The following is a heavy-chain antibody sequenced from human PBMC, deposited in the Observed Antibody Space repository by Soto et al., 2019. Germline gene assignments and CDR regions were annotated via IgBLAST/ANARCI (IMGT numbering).Heavy chain of an antibody. CDR2: INPSGGST. CDR1: GYTFTSYG. CDR3: ASPGIAARPDYYYGMDV. D-gene: IGHD6-6*01. V-gene: IGHV1-46*01. Sequence: ASVKVSCKASGYTFTSYGISWVRQAPGQGLEWMGIINPSGGSTSYAQKFQGRVTMTRDTSTSTVYMELSSLRSEDTAVYYCASPGIAARPDYYYGMDVWGQGTTVTVSS. J-gene: IGHJ6*02.